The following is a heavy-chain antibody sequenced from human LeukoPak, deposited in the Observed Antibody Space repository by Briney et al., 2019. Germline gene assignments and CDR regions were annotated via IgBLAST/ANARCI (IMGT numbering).Heavy chain of an antibody. CDR3: AGGSGDYSPDY. Sequence: PGGSLRLSCAASGFTFSNYAMHCVRQAPGKGLEWVALIWYDGSNKYYADSVRGRFTISRDNSKNTLYLQMNSLRAEDTALYYCAGGSGDYSPDYWGQGTLVTVSS. CDR1: GFTFSNYA. CDR2: IWYDGSNK. D-gene: IGHD4-17*01. J-gene: IGHJ4*02. V-gene: IGHV3-33*08.